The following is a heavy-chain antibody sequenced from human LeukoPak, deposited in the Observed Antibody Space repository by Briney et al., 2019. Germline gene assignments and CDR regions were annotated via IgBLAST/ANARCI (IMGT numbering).Heavy chain of an antibody. CDR1: GFTFSSYS. D-gene: IGHD6-13*01. CDR2: ISYSSGII. V-gene: IGHV3-48*02. CDR3: ARGNFAAASSEGFDY. Sequence: GGSLRLSCAASGFTFSSYSMNWVRQAPGKGLEWVSYISYSSGIIFYADSVKGRFTISRDNAKNSLYLQMNSLRDADTAVYYCARGNFAAASSEGFDYWGQGTLVTVSS. J-gene: IGHJ4*02.